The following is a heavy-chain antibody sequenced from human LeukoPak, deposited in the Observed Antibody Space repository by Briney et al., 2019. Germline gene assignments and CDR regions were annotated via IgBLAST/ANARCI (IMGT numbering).Heavy chain of an antibody. J-gene: IGHJ5*02. CDR3: AKERSYCTNGVCYSRVFDR. Sequence: GGSLRLSCAASGFTFSSYAMGWVRQAPGKGLEWVSAISGSGDGTYYADSVKGRFTISRDNSKNTLYLQMSGLRAEDTAVYYCAKERSYCTNGVCYSRVFDRWGQGTLVTVSS. D-gene: IGHD2-8*01. CDR1: GFTFSSYA. V-gene: IGHV3-23*01. CDR2: ISGSGDGT.